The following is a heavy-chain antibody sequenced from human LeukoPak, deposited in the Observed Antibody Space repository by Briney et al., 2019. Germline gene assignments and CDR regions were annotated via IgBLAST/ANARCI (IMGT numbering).Heavy chain of an antibody. J-gene: IGHJ6*02. V-gene: IGHV4-34*01. CDR2: INHSGST. D-gene: IGHD1-26*01. CDR1: GGSFSGYY. CDR3: ARGLELKNYYYYYGMDV. Sequence: SETLSLTCAVYGGSFSGYYWSWIRQPPGKGLEWIGEINHSGSTNYNPSLKSRVTISVDTSKNQFSLKLSSVTAADTAVYYCARGLELKNYYYYYGMDVWAKGPRSPSP.